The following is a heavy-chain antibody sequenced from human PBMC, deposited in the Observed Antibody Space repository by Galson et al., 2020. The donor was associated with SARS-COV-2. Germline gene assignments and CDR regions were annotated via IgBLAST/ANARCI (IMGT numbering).Heavy chain of an antibody. CDR3: ARVQTVVVKGGFDY. V-gene: IGHV1-69*06. J-gene: IGHJ4*02. Sequence: KISCKASGGTFSSYAISWVRQAPGQGLEWMGGIIPIFGTANYAQKFQGRVTITADKSTSTAYMELSSLRSEDTAVYYCARVQTVVVKGGFDYWGQGTLVTVSS. D-gene: IGHD3-22*01. CDR1: GGTFSSYA. CDR2: IIPIFGTA.